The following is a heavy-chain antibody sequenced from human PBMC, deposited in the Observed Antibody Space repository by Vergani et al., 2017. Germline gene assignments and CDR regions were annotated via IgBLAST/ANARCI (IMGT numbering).Heavy chain of an antibody. J-gene: IGHJ2*01. D-gene: IGHD3-16*01. CDR2: IYNSGNG. V-gene: IGHV4-30-4*01. CDR1: GSSINNGDYY. Sequence: QVQLQESGPGLVKPSQTLSLTCTVSGSSINNGDYYWSWIRQPPGKGLEWIGSIYNSGNGDSSSSLKSRVTISADTSKNQFSLRLTSVTAADTAVYYCASGKYYSDSTSHFRGWYFDVWGRGTVVTVSS. CDR3: ASGKYYSDSTSHFRGWYFDV.